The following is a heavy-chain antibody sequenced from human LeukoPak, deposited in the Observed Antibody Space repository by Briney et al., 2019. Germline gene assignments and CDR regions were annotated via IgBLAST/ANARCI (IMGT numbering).Heavy chain of an antibody. CDR3: ARVNSGYDNALFDY. Sequence: SETLSLTCTVSGGSITSYYWSWIRQHPGKGLEWIGYIYYSGSTYYNPSLKSRVTISVDTSKNQFSLKLSSVTAADTAVYYCARVNSGYDNALFDYWGQGTLVTVSS. J-gene: IGHJ4*02. V-gene: IGHV4-59*06. CDR1: GGSITSYY. CDR2: IYYSGST. D-gene: IGHD5-12*01.